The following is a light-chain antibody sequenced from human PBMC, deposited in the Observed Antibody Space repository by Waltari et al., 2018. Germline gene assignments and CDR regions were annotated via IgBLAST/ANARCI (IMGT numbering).Light chain of an antibody. Sequence: DIVVTQSPHSLAVSLGERATINCNPGQSVFNNAHNKNQLAWYQQKPGQPPKLLIYWASTRESGVPERFSGSGSGTDFTLTISSLQAEDVAVYYCQRYFNIVLFGQGTRVEIK. CDR2: WAS. CDR1: QSVFNNAHNKNQ. J-gene: IGKJ5*01. V-gene: IGKV4-1*01. CDR3: QRYFNIVL.